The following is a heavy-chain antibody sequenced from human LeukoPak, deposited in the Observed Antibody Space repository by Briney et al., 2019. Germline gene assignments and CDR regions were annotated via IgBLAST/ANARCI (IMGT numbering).Heavy chain of an antibody. CDR3: ARDLHNWNDIWYNWFDP. D-gene: IGHD1-20*01. V-gene: IGHV3-48*04. J-gene: IGHJ5*02. Sequence: GGSLRLSCAASGFTFSSHSMNWVRQAPGKGLEWVSYISSSSSTIYYADSVKGRFTISRDNAKNSLYLQMNSLRAEDTAVYYCARDLHNWNDIWYNWFDPWGQGTLVTVSS. CDR2: ISSSSSTI. CDR1: GFTFSSHS.